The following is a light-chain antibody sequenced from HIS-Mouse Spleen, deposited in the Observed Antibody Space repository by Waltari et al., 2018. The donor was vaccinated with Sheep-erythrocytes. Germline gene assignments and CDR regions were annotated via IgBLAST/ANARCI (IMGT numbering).Light chain of an antibody. Sequence: EIVLTQSPATLSLSPGERATLSCRASQSVSSYLAWYQQKPGQAPRLLIYVASNRATGIPARFSGSESGTDFTLTISSLEPEDFAVYYCQQSSNWYTFGQGTKLEIK. V-gene: IGKV3-11*01. CDR2: VAS. CDR1: QSVSSY. J-gene: IGKJ2*01. CDR3: QQSSNWYT.